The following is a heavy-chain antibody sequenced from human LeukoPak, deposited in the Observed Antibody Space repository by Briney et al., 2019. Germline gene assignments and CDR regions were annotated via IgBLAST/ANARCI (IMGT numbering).Heavy chain of an antibody. D-gene: IGHD4-17*01. V-gene: IGHV1-8*01. J-gene: IGHJ5*02. CDR2: MNPNSGNT. CDR1: GYTFTSYD. Sequence: ASVKVSCKASGYTFTSYDINWVRQATGQGLEWMGWMNPNSGNTGYAQKFQGRVTMTEDTSTDTAYMELSSLRSEDTAVYYRATTADYGDRDRWFDPWGQGTLVTVSS. CDR3: ATTADYGDRDRWFDP.